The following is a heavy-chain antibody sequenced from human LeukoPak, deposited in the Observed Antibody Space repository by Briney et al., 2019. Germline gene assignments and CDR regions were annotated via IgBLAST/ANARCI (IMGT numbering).Heavy chain of an antibody. CDR2: MNPNSGST. CDR1: GYTFTSYD. V-gene: IGHV1-8*01. Sequence: GASVEVSCKASGYTFTSYDINWVRQATGQGLEWMGWMNPNSGSTGYAQKFQGRVTMTRNTSISTAYMELSSLRSEDTAVYYCAKQTQGLVRYYYYGMDVWGQGTTVTVSS. CDR3: AKQTQGLVRYYYYGMDV. D-gene: IGHD6-19*01. J-gene: IGHJ6*02.